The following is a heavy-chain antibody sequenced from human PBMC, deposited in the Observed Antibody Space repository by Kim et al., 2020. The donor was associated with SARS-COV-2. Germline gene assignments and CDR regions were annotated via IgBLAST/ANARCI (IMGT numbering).Heavy chain of an antibody. CDR3: ARHSPREPGIAVAGTGGGYYFDY. V-gene: IGHV4-59*08. Sequence: SETLSLTCTVSGGSISSYYWSWIRQPPGKGLEWIGYIYYSGSTNYNPSLKSRVTISVDTSKNQFSLKLSSVTAADTAVYYCARHSPREPGIAVAGTGGGYYFDYWGQGTLVTVSS. CDR1: GGSISSYY. CDR2: IYYSGST. J-gene: IGHJ4*02. D-gene: IGHD6-19*01.